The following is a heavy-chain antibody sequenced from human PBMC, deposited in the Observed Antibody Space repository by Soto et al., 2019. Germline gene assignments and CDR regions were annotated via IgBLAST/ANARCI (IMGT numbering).Heavy chain of an antibody. CDR3: ERGRIAAAVDNWFDP. J-gene: IGHJ5*02. CDR1: GGSFSGYY. D-gene: IGHD6-13*01. Sequence: QVQLQQWGAGLLKPSETLSLTCAVYGGSFSGYYWSWIRQPPGKGLEWIGEINHSGSTNYNPSLKSRVTISVDTSKNPCPLTLSSGTAADTAVYCCERGRIAAAVDNWFDPWGQGTLVTVSS. CDR2: INHSGST. V-gene: IGHV4-34*01.